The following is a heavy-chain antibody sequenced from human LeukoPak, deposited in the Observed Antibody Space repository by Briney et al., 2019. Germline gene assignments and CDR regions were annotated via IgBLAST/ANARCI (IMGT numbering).Heavy chain of an antibody. J-gene: IGHJ4*02. Sequence: GSLRLSCAASGFTFSSYAMSWIRQPPGKGLEWIGSIYYSGSTYYNPSLKSRVTISVDTSKNQFSLKLSSVTAADTAVYYCARSLRTGYYYYWGQGTLVTVSS. D-gene: IGHD3/OR15-3a*01. CDR3: ARSLRTGYYYY. CDR1: GFTFSSYA. V-gene: IGHV4-39*01. CDR2: IYYSGST.